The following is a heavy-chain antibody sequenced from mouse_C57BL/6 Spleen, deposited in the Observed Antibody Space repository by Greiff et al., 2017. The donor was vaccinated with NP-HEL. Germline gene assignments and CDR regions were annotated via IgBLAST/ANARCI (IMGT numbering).Heavy chain of an antibody. CDR1: GYTFTSYW. CDR2: IYPGSGST. D-gene: IGHD1-2*01. J-gene: IGHJ4*01. CDR3: ARYYYGSYAMDY. V-gene: IGHV1-55*01. Sequence: QVQLQQSGAELVKPGASVKMSCKASGYTFTSYWITWVKQRPGQGLEWIGDIYPGSGSTNYNEKFKSKATLTVDTSSSTAYMQLSSLTSEDSAVYYCARYYYGSYAMDYWGQGTSVTVSS.